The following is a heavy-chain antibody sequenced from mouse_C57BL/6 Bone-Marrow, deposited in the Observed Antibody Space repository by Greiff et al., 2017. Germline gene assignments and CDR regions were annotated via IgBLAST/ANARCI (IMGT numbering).Heavy chain of an antibody. CDR1: GFTFSNYW. CDR2: IRLKSDNYAT. J-gene: IGHJ2*01. V-gene: IGHV6-3*01. CDR3: TGGEGDY. Sequence: EVQLQQSGGGLVQPGGSMKLSCVASGFTFSNYWMNWVRQSPEKGLEWVAQIRLKSDNYATHYAESVKGRLTISRDDSKSSVYLQMNNVRAEDTGIYYCTGGEGDYWGQGTTLTVSS.